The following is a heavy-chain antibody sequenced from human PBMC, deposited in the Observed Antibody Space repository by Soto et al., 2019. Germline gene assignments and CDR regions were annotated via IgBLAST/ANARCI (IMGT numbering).Heavy chain of an antibody. J-gene: IGHJ4*02. CDR2: LSSSSTYI. D-gene: IGHD2-21*02. CDR3: TRDSSTAIPGGFDY. V-gene: IGHV3-21*01. CDR1: GFSFRIYS. Sequence: EVQLVESGGGLVKPGGSLRLSCAASGFSFRIYSMNWVRQAPGKGLEWVSTLSSSSTYIYYADSVKGRFTISRDNAKNALFLEMNILRAEDAAVYYCTRDSSTAIPGGFDYWGQGALVTVSS.